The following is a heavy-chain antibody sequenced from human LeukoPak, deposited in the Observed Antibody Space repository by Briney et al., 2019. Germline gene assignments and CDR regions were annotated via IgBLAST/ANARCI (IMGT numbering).Heavy chain of an antibody. CDR2: IYSGGST. J-gene: IGHJ6*03. CDR3: ARGKGENYYYYYYMDV. Sequence: GGSLRLSYAASGFTVSSNYMSWVRQAPGKGLEWVSVIYSGGSTYYADSVKGRFTISRDNSKNTLYLQMNSLRAEDTAVYYCARGKGENYYYYYYMDVWGKGTTATVSS. V-gene: IGHV3-66*02. CDR1: GFTVSSNY. D-gene: IGHD3-10*01.